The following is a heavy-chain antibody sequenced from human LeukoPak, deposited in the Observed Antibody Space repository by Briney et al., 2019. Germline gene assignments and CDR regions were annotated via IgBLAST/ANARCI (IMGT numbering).Heavy chain of an antibody. CDR3: AKDRSSGSSPGFRFDP. CDR1: GFTFSSYA. V-gene: IGHV3-23*01. J-gene: IGHJ5*02. D-gene: IGHD3-10*01. Sequence: GESLRLSCVASGFTFSSYAMTWVRQAPGKGLEWVSAISGRGSNTYYADSVRGRFTISRDNSKNTIYLQMNSLRAEDTAVYYCAKDRSSGSSPGFRFDPWGQGTLVTVSS. CDR2: ISGRGSNT.